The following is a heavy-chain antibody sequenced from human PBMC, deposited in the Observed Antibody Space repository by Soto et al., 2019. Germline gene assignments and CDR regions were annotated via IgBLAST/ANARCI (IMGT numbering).Heavy chain of an antibody. CDR1: GGSISSGGTGSY. CDR3: ASGHDAYKVRY. CDR2: IYYTGNT. Sequence: QVQLQESGPGLVKPSQTLSLTCTVSGGSISSGGTGSYWTWIRQLPGKGLEWISYIYYTGNTYYIXAXKWXPTISIDTSENQFSLTLTSVTAADTAVYFCASGHDAYKVRYWGQGTLVTVSS. J-gene: IGHJ4*02. D-gene: IGHD1-1*01. V-gene: IGHV4-31*03.